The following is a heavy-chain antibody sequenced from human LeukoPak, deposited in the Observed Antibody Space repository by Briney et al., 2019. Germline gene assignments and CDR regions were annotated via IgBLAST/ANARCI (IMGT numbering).Heavy chain of an antibody. CDR3: TKGLSVMVFGVAPPHQ. V-gene: IGHV3-30*02. CDR2: IRNDESDK. CDR1: GFNFSNYG. D-gene: IGHD3/OR15-3a*01. Sequence: GGSLRLSCAASGFNFSNYGMDWVRQAPGKGLEWVAFIRNDESDKYYADSVKGRFTISRDSSKDTLYLQMSSLRVEDTAVYYCTKGLSVMVFGVAPPHQWGQGTRVTVSS. J-gene: IGHJ1*01.